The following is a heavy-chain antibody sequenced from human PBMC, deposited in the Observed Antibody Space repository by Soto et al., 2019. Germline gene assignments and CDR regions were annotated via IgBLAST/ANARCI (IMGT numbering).Heavy chain of an antibody. J-gene: IGHJ4*02. CDR3: TPIAVAGYYYFDD. D-gene: IGHD6-19*01. CDR2: IKSKTDGGTT. Sequence: EVQLVESGGGLVKPGGSLRLSCAASGFTFSNAWMNWVRQAPGKGLEWVGRIKSKTDGGTTDYAAPVKGRFTISRDDSKNTLYLQMNSLKTEDTAVYYCTPIAVAGYYYFDDWGQGTLVTVSS. CDR1: GFTFSNAW. V-gene: IGHV3-15*07.